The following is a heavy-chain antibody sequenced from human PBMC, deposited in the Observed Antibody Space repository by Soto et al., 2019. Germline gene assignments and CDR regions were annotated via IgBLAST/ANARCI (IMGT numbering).Heavy chain of an antibody. CDR1: GGSVSSNSYS. CDR3: ARLNGYCVSTGCHGYYGMDV. CDR2: IYSTENT. D-gene: IGHD2-2*03. J-gene: IGHJ6*02. V-gene: IGHV4-39*01. Sequence: QLQLQESGPGLVKPSETLSLTCTVSGGSVSSNSYSWGWIRQSPGKGLEWIGIIYSTENTYYHPSRLSRVTISADTSMNECSLRLSSVTAADTAVYYCARLNGYCVSTGCHGYYGMDVWGQGTTVTVSS.